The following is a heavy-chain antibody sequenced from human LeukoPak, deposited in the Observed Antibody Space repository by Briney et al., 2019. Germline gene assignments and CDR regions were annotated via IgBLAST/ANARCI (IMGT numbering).Heavy chain of an antibody. D-gene: IGHD3-22*01. CDR2: ISAGGAST. V-gene: IGHV3-23*01. CDR3: ARMWLLSYYIDF. CDR1: ASTFSSTG. Sequence: GGSLRLSCAASASTFSSTGMSWVRQAAGKGLEWVSSISAGGASTYYADSVKGRFTISRDNSRDTLYLQMNSLRAEDTAVYYCARMWLLSYYIDFWGKGTTVTVS. J-gene: IGHJ6*03.